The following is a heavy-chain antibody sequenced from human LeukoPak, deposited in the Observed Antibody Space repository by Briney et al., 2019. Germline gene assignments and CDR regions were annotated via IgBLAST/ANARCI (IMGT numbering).Heavy chain of an antibody. Sequence: PGGSLRLSCAASGFTFSSYGMHWVRQAPGKGLEWVAVIWYDGSNKYYADSVKGRFTISRDNSKNTLYLQMNSLRAEDTAVYYCAKEGPHSSGWYPNYYYYGMDVWGQGTTVTVSS. CDR3: AKEGPHSSGWYPNYYYYGMDV. CDR2: IWYDGSNK. CDR1: GFTFSSYG. D-gene: IGHD6-19*01. V-gene: IGHV3-30*02. J-gene: IGHJ6*02.